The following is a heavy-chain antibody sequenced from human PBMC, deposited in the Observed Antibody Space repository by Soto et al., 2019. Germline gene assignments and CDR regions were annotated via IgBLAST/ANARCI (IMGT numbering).Heavy chain of an antibody. V-gene: IGHV3-21*01. D-gene: IGHD2-15*01. Sequence: EVQLVESGGGLVKPGGSLRLSCTASGFTFSSYSMNWVRQAPGKGLEWVSSISSSSSYIYYADSVKGRFTISRDNAKNSLYLQMNSLRAEDTAVYYCAREVWDVVVVAANGPFDYWGQGTLVTVSS. CDR3: AREVWDVVVVAANGPFDY. J-gene: IGHJ4*02. CDR1: GFTFSSYS. CDR2: ISSSSSYI.